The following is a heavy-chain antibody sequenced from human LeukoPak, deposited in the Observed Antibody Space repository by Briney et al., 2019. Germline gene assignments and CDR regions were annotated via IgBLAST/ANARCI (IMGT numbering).Heavy chain of an antibody. Sequence: SETLSLTCTVSGGSISSSSFYWGWIRQPPGKGLEWIGTIYYSGSSYYNPSLKSRVTISVDTSKNQFSLRLTSVAAADTAVYYCARGYYSSSSPFDYWGQGTLVTVSS. D-gene: IGHD6-13*01. J-gene: IGHJ4*02. V-gene: IGHV4-39*01. CDR2: IYYSGSS. CDR3: ARGYYSSSSPFDY. CDR1: GGSISSSSFY.